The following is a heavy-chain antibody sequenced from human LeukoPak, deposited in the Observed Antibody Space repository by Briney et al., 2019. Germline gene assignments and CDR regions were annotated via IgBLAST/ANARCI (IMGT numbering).Heavy chain of an antibody. V-gene: IGHV1-8*01. CDR1: GYTFTSYD. CDR3: ARAIYDSSGYYRYYFDY. CDR2: MNPNSGNT. D-gene: IGHD3-22*01. J-gene: IGHJ4*02. Sequence: GASVKVSCKASGYTFTSYDISWVRQATGQGLEWMGWMNPNSGNTGYAQKFQGRVTMTRNTSISTAYMELSSLRSEDTAVYYCARAIYDSSGYYRYYFDYWGQGTLVTVSS.